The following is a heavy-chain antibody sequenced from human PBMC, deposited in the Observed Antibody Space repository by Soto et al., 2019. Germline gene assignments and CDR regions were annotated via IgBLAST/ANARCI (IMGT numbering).Heavy chain of an antibody. J-gene: IGHJ5*02. D-gene: IGHD3-16*01. CDR3: ARVGRYYDYVWGSFEDWFDP. Sequence: TLSLTCAVSGYSISSGYYWGWIRQPPGKGLEWIGGIYHSGSTYYNPSLKSRVTISVDTAKNQFSLKLSSVTAADTAVYYCARVGRYYDYVWGSFEDWFDPWGQGTLVTVSS. CDR1: GYSISSGYY. CDR2: IYHSGST. V-gene: IGHV4-38-2*01.